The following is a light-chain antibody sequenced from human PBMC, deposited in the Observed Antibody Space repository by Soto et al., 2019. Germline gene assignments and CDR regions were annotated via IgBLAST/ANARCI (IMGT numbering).Light chain of an antibody. V-gene: IGKV4-1*01. Sequence: RTHSPDSLAISLGERATINCKSNQSVLNRSNNKNYLAWYQQKPGQPPKLLIYWASTRESGVPDRFSGSGSGTDFTLTISILEPEDSAVYYCQQSGSSPWTFGQGAKADI. CDR1: QSVLNRSNNKNY. J-gene: IGKJ1*01. CDR3: QQSGSSPWT. CDR2: WAS.